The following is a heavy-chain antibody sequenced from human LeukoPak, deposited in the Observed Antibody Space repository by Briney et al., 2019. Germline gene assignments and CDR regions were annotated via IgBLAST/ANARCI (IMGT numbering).Heavy chain of an antibody. J-gene: IGHJ4*02. CDR2: IIPIFGTA. CDR3: ARSGVDYANLYFDY. CDR1: GGTFSSYA. D-gene: IGHD3-3*01. Sequence: GASVKVSCKASGGTFSSYAISWVRQAPGQGLEWMGGIIPIFGTANYAQKFQGRVTITADESTSTAYMELSSLRSEDTAVYYCARSGVDYANLYFDYWGQGTLVTVSS. V-gene: IGHV1-69*13.